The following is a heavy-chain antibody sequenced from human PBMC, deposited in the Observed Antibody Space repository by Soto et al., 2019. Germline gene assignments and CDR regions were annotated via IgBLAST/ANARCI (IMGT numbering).Heavy chain of an antibody. V-gene: IGHV1-69*13. CDR1: GGTFSTSA. J-gene: IGHJ6*02. CDR3: ARDKDRQQLGGNYYYVFDV. Sequence: QVQLEQSGAEVKKPGSSVKVSCKASGGTFSTSAISWVRQAPGHGLEWMGGIMPIFRTPDYAQKFQGRVTITADESTSTAYMELSGLRSDDTAVYYCARDKDRQQLGGNYYYVFDVWGQGPTVTVSS. D-gene: IGHD3-3*02. CDR2: IMPIFRTP.